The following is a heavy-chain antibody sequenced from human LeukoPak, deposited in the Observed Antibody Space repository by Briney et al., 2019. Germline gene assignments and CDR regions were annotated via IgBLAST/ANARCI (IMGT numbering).Heavy chain of an antibody. D-gene: IGHD1-26*01. V-gene: IGHV4-59*01. CDR3: ARAPGRKSAFDI. J-gene: IGHJ3*02. Sequence: SETLSLTCTVSGGSISSYYWSWIRQPPGKGLEWIGYIYYSGSTNYNPSLKSRVTISVDTSKNQFSLKLSSVTAADTAVYYCARAPGRKSAFDIWGQGTMVTVSS. CDR2: IYYSGST. CDR1: GGSISSYY.